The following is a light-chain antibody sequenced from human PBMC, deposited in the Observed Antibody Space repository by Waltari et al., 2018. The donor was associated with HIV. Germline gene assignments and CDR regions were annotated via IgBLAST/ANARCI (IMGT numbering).Light chain of an antibody. CDR1: SSDVGSSNL. Sequence: QSALTQPASVSGSPGQSITISCTGTSSDVGSSNLVSWYQQHPGKAPKLMIYEVSKRPSGGSNRFSGSKSGNTASLTSSGLQAEDEADYYCCSYAGSWVFGGGTKLTVL. CDR3: CSYAGSWV. V-gene: IGLV2-23*02. CDR2: EVS. J-gene: IGLJ3*02.